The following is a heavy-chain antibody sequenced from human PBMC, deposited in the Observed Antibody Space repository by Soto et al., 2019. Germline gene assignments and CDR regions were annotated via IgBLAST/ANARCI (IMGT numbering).Heavy chain of an antibody. J-gene: IGHJ1*01. V-gene: IGHV1-18*01. Sequence: GASVKVSCKASGYTFTSYGISWVRQAPGQGLEWMGWISAYNGNTNYAQKLQGRVTMTTDTSTSTAYMELRSLRSDDTAVYYCARDLGGMIAPGAEYFQHWGQGTLVTVSS. CDR2: ISAYNGNT. CDR3: ARDLGGMIAPGAEYFQH. D-gene: IGHD3-16*01. CDR1: GYTFTSYG.